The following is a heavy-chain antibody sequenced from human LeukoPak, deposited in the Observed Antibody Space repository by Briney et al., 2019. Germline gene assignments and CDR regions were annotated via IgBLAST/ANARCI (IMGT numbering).Heavy chain of an antibody. CDR2: IYSGGST. Sequence: PGGSLRLSCAASGFTVSSNYMSWVRQAPGKGLEWVSVIYSGGSTYYADSVKGRFTISRDNSKNTLYLQMNSLRAEDTAVYYCARISPGFGESIDYWGQGTLVTVSS. J-gene: IGHJ4*02. V-gene: IGHV3-53*01. CDR3: ARISPGFGESIDY. CDR1: GFTVSSNY. D-gene: IGHD3-10*01.